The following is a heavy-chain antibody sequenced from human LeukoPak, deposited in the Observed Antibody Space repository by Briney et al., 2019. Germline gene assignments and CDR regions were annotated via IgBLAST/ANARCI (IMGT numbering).Heavy chain of an antibody. CDR2: IYPGDSDT. CDR3: ATSSDSSWYNY. Sequence: GESLKISCKGSGYSFTNYWIAWVRQMPGKGLEWMGIIYPGDSDTRYSPSFQGQVTISADKSISTAYLQWSSLKASDTAMYYRATSSDSSWYNYWGQGTLVTVSS. CDR1: GYSFTNYW. V-gene: IGHV5-51*01. D-gene: IGHD6-13*01. J-gene: IGHJ4*02.